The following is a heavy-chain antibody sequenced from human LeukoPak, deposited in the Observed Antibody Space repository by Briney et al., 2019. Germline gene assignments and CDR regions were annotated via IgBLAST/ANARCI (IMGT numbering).Heavy chain of an antibody. V-gene: IGHV1-46*01. J-gene: IGHJ4*02. CDR2: INSDGGST. D-gene: IGHD6-13*01. CDR1: GYTFTSYW. Sequence: GASVKVSCKASGYTFTSYWIQWVRQAPGQGLEWMGLINSDGGSTAYAHRFQGRVIMTRDTSTSTAYMDLSSLRSEDTAVYHCARAPRNSSTMLDFWGQGTLVTISS. CDR3: ARAPRNSSTMLDF.